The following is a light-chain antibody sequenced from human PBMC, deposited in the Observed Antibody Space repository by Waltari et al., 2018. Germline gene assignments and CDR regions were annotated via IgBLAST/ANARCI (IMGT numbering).Light chain of an antibody. CDR3: QQYYGTPYT. V-gene: IGKV4-1*01. J-gene: IGKJ2*01. Sequence: DIVMTQSPDSLAVSLGERATINCKSSQSVLYSSNNKNYLAWYQQKPGQPPFLRIYWASPREAGVPDRFSGSGSGTDFTLTISSLQAEDVAVYYCQQYYGTPYTFGQGTKLEIK. CDR1: QSVLYSSNNKNY. CDR2: WAS.